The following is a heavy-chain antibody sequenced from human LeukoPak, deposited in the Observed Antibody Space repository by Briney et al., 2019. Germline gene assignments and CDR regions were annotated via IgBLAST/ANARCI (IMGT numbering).Heavy chain of an antibody. CDR3: ATDLAGANFFDY. CDR1: GYTLTELS. CDR2: FDPEDGET. Sequence: ASVKVSCTVSGYTLTELSMHWVRQAPGKGLEWMGGFDPEDGETIYAQKFQGRVTMTEDTSTDTAYMELSSLRSEDTAVYYCATDLAGANFFDYWGQGTLVTVSS. V-gene: IGHV1-24*01. J-gene: IGHJ4*02. D-gene: IGHD1-26*01.